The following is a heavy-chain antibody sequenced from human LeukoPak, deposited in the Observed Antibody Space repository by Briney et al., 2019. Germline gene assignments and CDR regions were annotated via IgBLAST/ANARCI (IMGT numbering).Heavy chain of an antibody. V-gene: IGHV6-1*01. CDR2: TYYRSKWYN. Sequence: SQTLSLTCAIPGDSASSNSAAWNWVRQSPSRGLEWLGRTYYRSKWYNDFAVSVKGRITINPDTSKNQFSLLLSSVTPEDTALYYCASGDNLSFDLWGRGTLVTVSS. CDR3: ASGDNLSFDL. CDR1: GDSASSNSAA. J-gene: IGHJ2*01.